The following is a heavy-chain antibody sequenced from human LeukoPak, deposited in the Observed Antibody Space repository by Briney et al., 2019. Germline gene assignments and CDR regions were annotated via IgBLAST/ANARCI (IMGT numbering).Heavy chain of an antibody. Sequence: PGGSLRLSCAASGFTFSSYSMNWVRQAPGKGLEWVSYISSSSSTIYYADSVKGRFTISRDNAKNSLYLQMNNLRAEDTAMFYCATSMAQDVDAFHIWGQGTMVTVSS. CDR1: GFTFSSYS. CDR3: ATSMAQDVDAFHI. D-gene: IGHD2-21*01. CDR2: ISSSSSTI. J-gene: IGHJ3*02. V-gene: IGHV3-48*04.